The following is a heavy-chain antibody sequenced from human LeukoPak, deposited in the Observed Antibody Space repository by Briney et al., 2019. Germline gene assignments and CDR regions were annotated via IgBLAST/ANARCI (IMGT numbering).Heavy chain of an antibody. CDR1: GGSISSGGYY. CDR2: IYYSGST. D-gene: IGHD4-23*01. Sequence: SQTLSLTCTVSGGSISSGGYYWSWIRQHPGKGLEWIGYIYYSGSTYYNPSLNSRVTISVDTSKNQFSLKLSSVTAADTAVYYCARDTTTVVTPQYYGMDVWGQGTTVTVSS. CDR3: ARDTTTVVTPQYYGMDV. J-gene: IGHJ6*02. V-gene: IGHV4-31*03.